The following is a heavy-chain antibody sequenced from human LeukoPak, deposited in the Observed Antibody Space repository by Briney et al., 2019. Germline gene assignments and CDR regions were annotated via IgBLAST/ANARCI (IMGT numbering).Heavy chain of an antibody. J-gene: IGHJ5*02. V-gene: IGHV4-39*07. CDR1: GGSISSSSYY. Sequence: SETLSLTCTVSGGSISSSSYYWGWIRQPPGKGLEWIGSIYYSGSTYYNPSLKSRVTISVDTSKNQFSLKLSSVTAADTAVYYCARDLTVYDFWSGYLFDPWGQGTLVTVSS. D-gene: IGHD3-3*01. CDR3: ARDLTVYDFWSGYLFDP. CDR2: IYYSGST.